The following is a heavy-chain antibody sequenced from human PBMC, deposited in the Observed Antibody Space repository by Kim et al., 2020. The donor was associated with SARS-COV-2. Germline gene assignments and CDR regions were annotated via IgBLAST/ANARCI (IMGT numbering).Heavy chain of an antibody. V-gene: IGHV1-24*01. CDR1: GYTLSELS. CDR3: AKVISTWFPFDY. J-gene: IGHJ4*02. Sequence: ASVKVSCKVSGYTLSELSIHWVRQAPGKGLEWMGGLDLEDGEPIYAQNFQDRVTMTEDTSTDTAYMELSSLRSEDTAVYYCAKVISTWFPFDYWGQGTLVTVSS. D-gene: IGHD6-13*01. CDR2: LDLEDGEP.